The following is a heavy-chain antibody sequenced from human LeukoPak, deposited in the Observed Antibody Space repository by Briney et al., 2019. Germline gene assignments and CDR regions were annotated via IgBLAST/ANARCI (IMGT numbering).Heavy chain of an antibody. CDR1: GFTFSSYA. J-gene: IGHJ4*02. V-gene: IGHV3-23*01. Sequence: GRSLRLSCAASGFTFSSYAMSWVRQAPGKGLEWVSAISGSGDSTYYADSVKGRFTISRDNSKNTLYLQMNSLRAEDTAVYYCAKGWGDSGYDFIDYWGQGTLVTVSS. CDR3: AKGWGDSGYDFIDY. D-gene: IGHD5-12*01. CDR2: ISGSGDST.